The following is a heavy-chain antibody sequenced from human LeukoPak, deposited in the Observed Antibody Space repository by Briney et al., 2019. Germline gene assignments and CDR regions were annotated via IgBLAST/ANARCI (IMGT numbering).Heavy chain of an antibody. J-gene: IGHJ4*02. V-gene: IGHV3-21*01. D-gene: IGHD1-26*01. CDR2: ISSSSSYI. CDR3: ARDGEVGADLDY. CDR1: GFTFSSYS. Sequence: GGSLRLSCAASGFTFSSYSMNWVRQAPGKGLEWVSSISSSSSYIYYADSVKGRFTISRDNAKNSLYLQMNSLRAEDTAVYYCARDGEVGADLDYWGQGTLVTVSS.